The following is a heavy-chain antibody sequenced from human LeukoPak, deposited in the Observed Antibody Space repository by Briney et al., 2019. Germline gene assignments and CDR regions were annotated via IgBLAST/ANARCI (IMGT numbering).Heavy chain of an antibody. D-gene: IGHD1-26*01. CDR2: ISSSATSM. J-gene: IGHJ6*03. V-gene: IGHV3-11*01. CDR1: GFTFTDYN. Sequence: GGCLRLSCEASGFTFTDYNMGWIRQAPGKGLEWVSCISSSATSMYYADSVKGRFTISRDNAKISLYLQMNSLRAEDTAVFYCVRIQRGSYPSYYFYMDVWGKGTTVTVSS. CDR3: VRIQRGSYPSYYFYMDV.